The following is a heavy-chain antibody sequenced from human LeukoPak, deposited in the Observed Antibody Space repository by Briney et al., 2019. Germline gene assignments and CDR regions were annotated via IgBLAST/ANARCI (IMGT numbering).Heavy chain of an antibody. CDR3: ARDHRFLEWLTRNDVFDI. J-gene: IGHJ3*02. D-gene: IGHD3-3*01. CDR1: GGTFSSYT. CDR2: TIPILGTA. V-gene: IGHV1-69*13. Sequence: SVKVSRKASGGTFSSYTISWVRQAPGQGLEWMGGTIPILGTANYAQKFQGRVTITADESTSTAYMELSSLRSEDTAMYYCARDHRFLEWLTRNDVFDIWGQGTMVTVSS.